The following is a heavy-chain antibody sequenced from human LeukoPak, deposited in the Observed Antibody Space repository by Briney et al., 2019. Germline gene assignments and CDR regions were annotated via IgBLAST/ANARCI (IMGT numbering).Heavy chain of an antibody. V-gene: IGHV3-7*01. Sequence: GGSLRLSCAASGFTFSSYWMSWVRQAPGKGLEWVANIKQDGSEEYYVDSVKGRFTISRDNAKNSLYLQMNSLRAEDTAVYYCARDYRPSYDFWSGYYNHYYYYMDVWGKGTTVTVSS. CDR3: ARDYRPSYDFWSGYYNHYYYYMDV. CDR1: GFTFSSYW. J-gene: IGHJ6*03. D-gene: IGHD3-3*01. CDR2: IKQDGSEE.